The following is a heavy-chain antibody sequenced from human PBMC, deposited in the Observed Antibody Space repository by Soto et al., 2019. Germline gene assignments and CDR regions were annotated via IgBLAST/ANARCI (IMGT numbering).Heavy chain of an antibody. CDR3: AVLQWLAPYNWFDP. CDR2: ISSSSSTI. J-gene: IGHJ5*02. CDR1: GFTFSSYS. Sequence: EVQLVESGGGLVQPGGSLRLSCAASGFTFSSYSMNWVRQAPGKGLEWVSYISSSSSTIYYADSVKGRFTISRDNAKNSLYLQMNSLRDEDTAVYYCAVLQWLAPYNWFDPWGQGTLVTVSS. V-gene: IGHV3-48*02. D-gene: IGHD6-19*01.